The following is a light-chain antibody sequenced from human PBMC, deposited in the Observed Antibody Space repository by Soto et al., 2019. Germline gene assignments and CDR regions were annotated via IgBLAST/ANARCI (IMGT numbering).Light chain of an antibody. CDR2: DAS. Sequence: DLQMTKSPSTLSASVGDRVTITCRASQSISNWLAWYQQKPGKAPKLLIYDASILESGVPSRFSGSGSGTEFTLTITSLQPDDFAAYYCQHYNSYSSTFGQGTRLAIK. V-gene: IGKV1-5*01. CDR3: QHYNSYSST. CDR1: QSISNW. J-gene: IGKJ5*01.